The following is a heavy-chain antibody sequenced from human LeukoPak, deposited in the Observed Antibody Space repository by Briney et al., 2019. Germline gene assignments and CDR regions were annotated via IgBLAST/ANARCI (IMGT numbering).Heavy chain of an antibody. J-gene: IGHJ4*02. V-gene: IGHV3-74*01. CDR3: ARYSSSSGGASHYLDY. CDR2: ISGDGSMT. D-gene: IGHD6-6*01. CDR1: GFTFRSYW. Sequence: GGSLRLSCAVSGFTFRSYWMHWVRQAPGKGLVWVARISGDGSMTNYADSVKGRFTISRDNAKNTVYLQMNSLRAEDTAVYYCARYSSSSGGASHYLDYWGQGTLVTVSS.